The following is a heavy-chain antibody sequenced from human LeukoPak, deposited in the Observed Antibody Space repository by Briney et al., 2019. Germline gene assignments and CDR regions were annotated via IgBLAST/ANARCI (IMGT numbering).Heavy chain of an antibody. V-gene: IGHV4-34*01. D-gene: IGHD2/OR15-2a*01. CDR3: ARGLRLPSRSTPAVPHV. Sequence: TTSETLSLTCAGYGGSFSDYYWNWIRQPPGKGLERIGEINHSGTTNYNPSLKSRVTISVDTSKNQFSLRLSSVTAADTAVYYCARGLRLPSRSTPAVPHVWGKGTTLTVPA. CDR2: INHSGTT. CDR1: GGSFSDYY. J-gene: IGHJ6*04.